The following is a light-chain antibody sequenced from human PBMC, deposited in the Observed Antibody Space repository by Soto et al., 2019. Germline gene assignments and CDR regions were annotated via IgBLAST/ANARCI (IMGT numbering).Light chain of an antibody. Sequence: EIVLTQSPGTLSLSPGERATLSCRASQSVSSSLAWYQQKPGQAPRLLIYGASSRATGIPDRFSGSGSGTDFTLTISGLEPEDFALYYCQQYRSSPLTFGGGTKVEIK. V-gene: IGKV3-20*01. CDR1: QSVSSS. CDR2: GAS. CDR3: QQYRSSPLT. J-gene: IGKJ4*01.